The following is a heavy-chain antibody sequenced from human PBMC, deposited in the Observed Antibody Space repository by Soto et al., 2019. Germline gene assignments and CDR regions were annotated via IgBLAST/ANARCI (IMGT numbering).Heavy chain of an antibody. CDR2: VNPIGGTT. CDR3: ARENWTSSPSFDS. J-gene: IGHJ4*02. Sequence: GASVKVSCKSSGYTFTNNFMHWVRQAPGQGLEWMGVVNPIGGTTIYAQKFQGRVAMTKDTSTSTVYLDLISLRYEDTAVYYCARENWTSSPSFDSWGQGTLVTVSS. CDR1: GYTFTNNF. D-gene: IGHD6-13*01. V-gene: IGHV1-46*01.